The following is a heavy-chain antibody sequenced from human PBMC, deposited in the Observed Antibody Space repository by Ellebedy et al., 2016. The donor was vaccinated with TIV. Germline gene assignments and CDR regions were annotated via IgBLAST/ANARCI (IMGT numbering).Heavy chain of an antibody. CDR2: MNPNSGNT. CDR1: GYTFTSYD. CDR3: AIVYVSCSSTYCGGGSGHLQR. J-gene: IGHJ1*01. Sequence: AASVKVSCKASGYTFTSYDINWVRQATGQGLEWMGWMNPNSGNTGYAQKFQGRVTMTRNTSISTAYMELSSLRSEDTAVYYCAIVYVSCSSTYCGGGSGHLQRWGQGTLVTVSS. D-gene: IGHD2-21*01. V-gene: IGHV1-8*01.